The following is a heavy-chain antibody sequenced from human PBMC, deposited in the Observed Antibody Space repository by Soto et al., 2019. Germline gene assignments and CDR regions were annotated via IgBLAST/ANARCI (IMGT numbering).Heavy chain of an antibody. V-gene: IGHV1-69*04. Sequence: GASVKVSCKASGGTFSSYTISWVRQAPGQGLEWMGRIIPILGIANYAQKFQGRVTITADKSTSTAYMELSSLRSEDTAVYYCAREDFLSSSYVEDYWRQGTLVPVSS. D-gene: IGHD6-13*01. J-gene: IGHJ4*02. CDR3: AREDFLSSSYVEDY. CDR1: GGTFSSYT. CDR2: IIPILGIA.